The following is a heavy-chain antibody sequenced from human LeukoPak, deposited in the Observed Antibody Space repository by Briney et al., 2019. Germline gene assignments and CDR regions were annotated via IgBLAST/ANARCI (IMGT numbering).Heavy chain of an antibody. D-gene: IGHD2-2*01. CDR3: ARRLTQYDCFDP. CDR2: TYYRSTWYN. V-gene: IGHV6-1*01. CDR1: GDSVSSNSVT. J-gene: IGHJ5*02. Sequence: QTLSLTCAISGDSVSSNSVTWKWIRQSPSRGLEWLGRTYYRSTWYNDYAVSVRGRITVNPDTSKNQFSLHLNSVTPEDTAVYYCARRLTQYDCFDPWGQGILVTVSS.